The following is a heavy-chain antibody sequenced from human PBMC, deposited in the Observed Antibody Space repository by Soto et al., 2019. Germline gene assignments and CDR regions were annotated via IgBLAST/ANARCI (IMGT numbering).Heavy chain of an antibody. V-gene: IGHV4-34*01. CDR1: GGSFSGYY. Sequence: QVQLQQWGAGLLKPSETLSLTCAVYGGSFSGYYWSWIRQPPGKGLEWVGEINHSGSTNYNPSLKTRVTLSVDTSKNQFSLKLSSVTAADTAVYYCARGLGAYYYGSGSYYLNYYYYMDVWGKGTTVTVSS. CDR2: INHSGST. CDR3: ARGLGAYYYGSGSYYLNYYYYMDV. J-gene: IGHJ6*03. D-gene: IGHD3-10*01.